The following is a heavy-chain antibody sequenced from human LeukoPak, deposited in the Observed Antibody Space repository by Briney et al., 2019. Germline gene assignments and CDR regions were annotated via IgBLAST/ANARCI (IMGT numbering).Heavy chain of an antibody. CDR1: GYTFTGYY. CDR2: INPNSGGT. J-gene: IGHJ4*02. D-gene: IGHD2-21*02. CDR3: ARAWEYCGGDCYYFDY. Sequence: GASVKVSCKASGYTFTGYYMHWVRQAPGQGPEWMGWINPNSGGTNYAQKFQGRVTMTRDTSISTAYMELSRLRSDDTAVYYCARAWEYCGGDCYYFDYWGQGTLVTVSS. V-gene: IGHV1-2*02.